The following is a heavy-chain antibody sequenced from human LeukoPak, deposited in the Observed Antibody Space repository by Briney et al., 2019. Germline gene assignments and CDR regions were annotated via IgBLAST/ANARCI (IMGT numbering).Heavy chain of an antibody. CDR3: AKNCSSTSCYWNDAFDI. J-gene: IGHJ3*02. D-gene: IGHD2-2*01. CDR2: MYHSGST. V-gene: IGHV4-38-2*01. Sequence: SETLSLTCAVSGYSISSCYYWGWIRQPPGKGLEWIASMYHSGSTYYNPSLKSRVTISVDTSKNQFSLKLSSVTAADTAVYYCAKNCSSTSCYWNDAFDIWGQGTMVTVSS. CDR1: GYSISSCYY.